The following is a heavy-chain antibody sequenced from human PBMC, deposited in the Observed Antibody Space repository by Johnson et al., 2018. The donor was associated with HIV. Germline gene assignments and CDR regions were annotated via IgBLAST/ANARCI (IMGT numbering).Heavy chain of an antibody. CDR2: IYSDGTDT. Sequence: QVQLVESGGGVVQPGRSLRLSCVASGFTFNNYDMDWVRQAPGKGLEWVARIYSDGTDTAYADSVKGRFTISRDNAKNSLYLQMNSLRAEDTALYYCAKVGRIVVAIGNDAFDIWGQGTMVTVSS. CDR1: GFTFNNYD. CDR3: AKVGRIVVAIGNDAFDI. V-gene: IGHV3-NL1*01. D-gene: IGHD2-21*01. J-gene: IGHJ3*02.